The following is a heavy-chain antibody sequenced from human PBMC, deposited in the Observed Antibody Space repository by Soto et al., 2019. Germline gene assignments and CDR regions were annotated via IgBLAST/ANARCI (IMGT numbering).Heavy chain of an antibody. CDR2: IYYSGNT. J-gene: IGHJ4*02. Sequence: SETLSLTCTVSGGSISSSSYYWGWIRQPPGKGLEWIGSIYYSGNTYYNPSLKGRVTISVDTAKNQFSLKLSSVTAADTAVYYCARVFRCGGSCYSGGFYFDYWGQGTLVTVSS. CDR1: GGSISSSSYY. CDR3: ARVFRCGGSCYSGGFYFDY. V-gene: IGHV4-39*07. D-gene: IGHD2-15*01.